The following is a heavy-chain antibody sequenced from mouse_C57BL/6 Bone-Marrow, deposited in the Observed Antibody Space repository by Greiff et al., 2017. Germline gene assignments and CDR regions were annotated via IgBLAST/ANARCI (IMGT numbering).Heavy chain of an antibody. CDR3: ARDGTGTNAMDY. J-gene: IGHJ4*01. CDR2: ISDGGSYT. D-gene: IGHD4-1*01. Sequence: DVQLVESGGGLVKPGGSLKLSCAASGFTFSSYAMSWVRQTPEKRLEWVATISDGGSYTYYPDNVKGRFTISRDNAKNNLYLQMSHLKSEDTAMYYCARDGTGTNAMDYWGQGTSVTVSS. CDR1: GFTFSSYA. V-gene: IGHV5-4*01.